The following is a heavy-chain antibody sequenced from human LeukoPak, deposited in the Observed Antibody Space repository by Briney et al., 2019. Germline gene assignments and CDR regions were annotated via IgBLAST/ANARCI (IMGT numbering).Heavy chain of an antibody. J-gene: IGHJ6*02. D-gene: IGHD1-7*01. CDR3: ARDVLLITGTFYYYYYGMDV. CDR2: IKQDGSEK. Sequence: PGGSLRLSCAASGFTFSSYWMSWVRQAPGKGLEWVANIKQDGSEKYYVDSVKGRFTISRDNAKNSPYLQMNSLRAEDTAVYYCARDVLLITGTFYYYYYGMDVWGQGTTVTVSS. V-gene: IGHV3-7*01. CDR1: GFTFSSYW.